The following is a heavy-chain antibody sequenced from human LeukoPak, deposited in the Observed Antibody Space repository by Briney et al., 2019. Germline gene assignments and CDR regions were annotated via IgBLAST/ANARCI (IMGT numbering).Heavy chain of an antibody. D-gene: IGHD6-19*01. CDR2: ISYDGSNK. CDR1: GFTFSNYA. CDR3: ARDGEQWLVTWFDP. V-gene: IGHV3-30-3*01. Sequence: GGSLRLSCAASGFTFSNYAMHWVRQAPGKGLEWVAVISYDGSNKYYTDSVKGRFSISRDNSKNTLYLEMNGLRLEDTAVYYCARDGEQWLVTWFDPWGQGTLVTVAS. J-gene: IGHJ5*02.